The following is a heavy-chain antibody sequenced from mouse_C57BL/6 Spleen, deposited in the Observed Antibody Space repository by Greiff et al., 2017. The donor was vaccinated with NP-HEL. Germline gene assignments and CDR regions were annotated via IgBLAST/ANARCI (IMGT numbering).Heavy chain of an antibody. V-gene: IGHV1-82*01. D-gene: IGHD4-1*01. CDR3: AIGETGTGDY. J-gene: IGHJ2*01. CDR2: IYPGDGDT. CDR1: GYAFSSSW. Sequence: VQLQQSGPELVKPGASVKISCKASGYAFSSSWMNWVKQRPGKGLEWIGRIYPGDGDTNYNGKFKGKATLTADKSSSTAYMQLSSLTSEDSAVYFCAIGETGTGDYWGQGTTLTVSS.